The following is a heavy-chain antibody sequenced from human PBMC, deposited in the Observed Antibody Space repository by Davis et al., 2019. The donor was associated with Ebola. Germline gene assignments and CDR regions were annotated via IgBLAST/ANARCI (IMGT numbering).Heavy chain of an antibody. CDR3: ARDIAVAGTIGFDY. J-gene: IGHJ4*02. CDR2: IKSDGSST. D-gene: IGHD6-19*01. CDR1: GFTSSSYW. V-gene: IGHV3-74*01. Sequence: HTGGSLRLSCVASGFTSSSYWMHWVRQAPGKGLVRVSLIKSDGSSTRYADSVKGRFTISRDNAKNTLYLQMNSLRPEDTAVYYCARDIAVAGTIGFDYWGQGTLVTVSS.